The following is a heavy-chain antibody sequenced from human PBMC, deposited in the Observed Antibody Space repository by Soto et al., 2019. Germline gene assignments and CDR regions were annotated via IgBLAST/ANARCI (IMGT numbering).Heavy chain of an antibody. V-gene: IGHV3-33*01. CDR1: GFTFSTYG. CDR3: ARDPAYCSSTSCYTVYMDV. Sequence: GGSLRLSCAASGFTFSTYGMHWVRQAPGKGLEWVAVIWYDGSNKYYADSVKGRFTISRDNSKNTMYLQMNSLRAEDTAVYYCARDPAYCSSTSCYTVYMDVWGQGTTVTVSS. J-gene: IGHJ6*02. CDR2: IWYDGSNK. D-gene: IGHD2-2*02.